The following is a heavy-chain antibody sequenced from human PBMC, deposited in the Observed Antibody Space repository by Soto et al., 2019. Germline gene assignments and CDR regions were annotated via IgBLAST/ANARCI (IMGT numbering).Heavy chain of an antibody. V-gene: IGHV3-23*01. CDR1: GFTFSSYA. Sequence: PGGSLRLSCAASGFTFSSYAMSWVRQAPGKGLEWVSAISGSGGSTYYADSVKGRFTISRDNSKNTLYLQMNSLRAEDTAVYYCAKALGMGRSSWYDEAHNWFDPWGRGTLVTVSS. J-gene: IGHJ5*02. CDR2: ISGSGGST. CDR3: AKALGMGRSSWYDEAHNWFDP. D-gene: IGHD6-13*01.